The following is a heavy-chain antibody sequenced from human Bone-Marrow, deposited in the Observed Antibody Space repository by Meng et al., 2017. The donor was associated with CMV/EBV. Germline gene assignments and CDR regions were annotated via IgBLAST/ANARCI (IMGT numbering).Heavy chain of an antibody. CDR2: IGTAGDT. CDR1: GFTFSRYW. V-gene: IGHV3-13*01. CDR3: ARAAADYYYYYGMDV. J-gene: IGHJ6*02. Sequence: GESLKISCAASGFTFSRYWMHWVRQATGKGLEWVSAIGTAGDTYYPGSVKGQFTISRENAKNSLYLQMNSLRAGDTAVYYCARAAADYYYYYGMDVWGQGTTVTVSS. D-gene: IGHD6-13*01.